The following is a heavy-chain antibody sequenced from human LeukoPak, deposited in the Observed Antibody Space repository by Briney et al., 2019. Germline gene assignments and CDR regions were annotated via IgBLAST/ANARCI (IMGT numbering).Heavy chain of an antibody. J-gene: IGHJ4*02. CDR1: GFTFNNYW. CDR2: IKPDGSEG. V-gene: IGHV3-7*01. CDR3: ARSGGYGWGY. Sequence: GGSLRLSCEGSGFTFNNYWMTWVRQAPGKGLEWVANIKPDGSEGYYLDSLKGRFTISRDNAKNSLYLEMTNLRVEDTAVYYCARSGGYGWGYWGQGALVTVSS. D-gene: IGHD5-12*01.